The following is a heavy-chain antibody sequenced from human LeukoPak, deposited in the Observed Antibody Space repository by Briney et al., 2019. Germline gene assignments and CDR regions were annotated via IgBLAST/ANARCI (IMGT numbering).Heavy chain of an antibody. CDR3: AKDRTTGTGYYYYYMDV. CDR2: VTSSGGST. D-gene: IGHD1-1*01. V-gene: IGHV3-23*01. J-gene: IGHJ6*03. CDR1: RFTFSTYA. Sequence: GGSLRLSCAASRFTFSTYAMSWVRQAPGKGLEWVSTVTSSGGSTYYTDSVKGRFTISRDNSKNTLYLQMNSLRAEDTAVYYCAKDRTTGTGYYYYYMDVWGKGTTVTVSS.